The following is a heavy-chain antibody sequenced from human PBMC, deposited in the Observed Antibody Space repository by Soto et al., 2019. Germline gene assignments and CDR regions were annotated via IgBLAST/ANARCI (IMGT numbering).Heavy chain of an antibody. CDR3: ARATTYYDSSGYPAPDFDY. Sequence: SETLSLTCTVAGDSISSYYWSWIRQPPGKGLEWIGYIYYSRSTNYNPSLKSRVTISVDTSKNQFSLKLSSVTSADTAAYYCARATTYYDSSGYPAPDFDYRGQGTLVTVS. V-gene: IGHV4-59*01. D-gene: IGHD3-22*01. CDR2: IYYSRST. CDR1: GDSISSYY. J-gene: IGHJ4*02.